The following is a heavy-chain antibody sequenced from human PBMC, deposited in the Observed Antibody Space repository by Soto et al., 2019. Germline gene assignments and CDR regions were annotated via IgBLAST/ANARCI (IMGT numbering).Heavy chain of an antibody. CDR1: GFTFSDYY. V-gene: IGHV3-11*06. CDR2: ISTSGSYT. CDR3: ARDASGLYYFDY. Sequence: LRLSCAASGFTFSDYYMSWIRQAPGKGLEWVSYISTSGSYTNYADSVKGRFTISRDNAKNSLYLQMNSLRAEDTALYYCARDASGLYYFDYWGQGTLVTVSS. J-gene: IGHJ4*02.